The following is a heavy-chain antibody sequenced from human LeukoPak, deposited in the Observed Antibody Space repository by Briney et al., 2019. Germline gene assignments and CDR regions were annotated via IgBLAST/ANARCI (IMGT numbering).Heavy chain of an antibody. CDR1: GGTFSSYA. V-gene: IGHV1-46*01. CDR3: ARGDYSSSSGPFDY. CDR2: INPSGGST. J-gene: IGHJ4*02. D-gene: IGHD6-6*01. Sequence: ASVKVSCKASGGTFSSYAISWVRQAPGQGLEWMGIINPSGGSTNYAQKFQGRVTVTRDTSTSTVYMELSSLRSEDTAVYYCARGDYSSSSGPFDYWGQGTLVTVSS.